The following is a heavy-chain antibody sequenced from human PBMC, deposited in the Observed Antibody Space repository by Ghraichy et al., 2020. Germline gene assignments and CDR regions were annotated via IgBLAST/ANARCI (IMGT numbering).Heavy chain of an antibody. V-gene: IGHV3-13*01. CDR1: GFTFSSYD. J-gene: IGHJ6*02. Sequence: GGSLRLSCAASGFTFSSYDMHWVRQATGKGLEWVSAIGTAGDTYYPGSVKGRFTISRENAKNSLYLQMNSLRAGDTAVYYCARAGIGLGMDVWGQGTTVTVSS. CDR2: IGTAGDT. CDR3: ARAGIGLGMDV. D-gene: IGHD1-14*01.